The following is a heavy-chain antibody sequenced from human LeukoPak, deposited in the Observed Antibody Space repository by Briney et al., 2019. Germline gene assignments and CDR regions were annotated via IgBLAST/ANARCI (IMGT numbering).Heavy chain of an antibody. V-gene: IGHV4-34*01. Sequence: PSETLSLTCTVSGGSISSYYWSWIRQPPGKGLEWIGEINHSGSTNYNPSLKSRVTISVDTSKNQFSLKLSSVTAADTAVYYCARGRGYCSSTSCSKGIAAAGTAFWGQGTLVTVSS. CDR1: GGSISSYY. J-gene: IGHJ4*02. CDR2: INHSGST. D-gene: IGHD2-2*01. CDR3: ARGRGYCSSTSCSKGIAAAGTAF.